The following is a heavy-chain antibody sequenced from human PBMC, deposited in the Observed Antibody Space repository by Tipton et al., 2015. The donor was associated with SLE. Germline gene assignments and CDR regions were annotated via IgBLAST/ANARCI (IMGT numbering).Heavy chain of an antibody. J-gene: IGHJ2*01. CDR3: ASTRLDIVVVWYFDL. Sequence: TLSLTCTVSGASISSYYWSWIRQPPGKGLEWIGYIYYSGNTNYNPSLKNRVTISVDTSKTQFSLKLSSVTAADTAVYYCASTRLDIVVVWYFDLWGRGTLVTVSS. D-gene: IGHD2-21*01. CDR1: GASISSYY. CDR2: IYYSGNT. V-gene: IGHV4-59*01.